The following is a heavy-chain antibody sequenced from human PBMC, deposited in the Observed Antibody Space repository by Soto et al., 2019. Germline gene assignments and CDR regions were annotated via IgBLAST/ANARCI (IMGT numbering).Heavy chain of an antibody. V-gene: IGHV3-30*18. CDR3: AKDPFGGSSYGYYYGMDV. Sequence: PGGSLRLSCAASGFTFSSYGMHWVRQAPGKGLEWVAVISYDGSNKYYADSVKGRFTISRDNSKNTLYLQMNSLRAEDTAVYYCAKDPFGGSSYGYYYGMDVWGQGTTVTVSS. J-gene: IGHJ6*02. CDR2: ISYDGSNK. D-gene: IGHD5-18*01. CDR1: GFTFSSYG.